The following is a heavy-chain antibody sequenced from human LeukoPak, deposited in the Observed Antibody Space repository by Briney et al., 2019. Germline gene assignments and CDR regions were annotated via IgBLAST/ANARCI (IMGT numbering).Heavy chain of an antibody. CDR1: AFTFSSYS. CDR2: ISSSSSYI. CDR3: ARDAGGAFDI. V-gene: IGHV3-21*01. Sequence: PAGSLRPSGAASAFTFSSYSMNWVRQAPGKGLEWVSSISSSSSYIYYADSVKGRFTISRDNAKNSLYLQMNSLRAEDTAVYYCARDAGGAFDIWGQGTMVTVSS. J-gene: IGHJ3*02.